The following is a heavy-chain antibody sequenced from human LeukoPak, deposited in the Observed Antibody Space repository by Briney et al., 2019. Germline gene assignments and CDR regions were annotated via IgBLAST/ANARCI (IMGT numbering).Heavy chain of an antibody. Sequence: GGSLRLSCAASGFTFSSYAMSWVRQAPGKGLEWVSGITSSGDSTYYAASVKGRFTTSRDNAKNSVFLQMSSLRPDDTAVYYCARDGYNSHFDYWGQGTLVTVSS. CDR1: GFTFSSYA. CDR3: ARDGYNSHFDY. J-gene: IGHJ4*02. D-gene: IGHD5-24*01. V-gene: IGHV3-23*01. CDR2: ITSSGDST.